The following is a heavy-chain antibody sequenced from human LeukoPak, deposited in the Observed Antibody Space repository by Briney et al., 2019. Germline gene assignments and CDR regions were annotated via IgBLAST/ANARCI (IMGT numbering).Heavy chain of an antibody. Sequence: GESLKISCKGSGYSFTSYWIAWVRQMPGKGLEWMGIFNPANSGTRYSPSFQGQVTISADKSISTAYLQWSSLKASDTAMYYCARREDKTGYSDYWGQGTLVTVSS. J-gene: IGHJ4*02. CDR2: FNPANSGT. CDR1: GYSFTSYW. CDR3: ARREDKTGYSDY. V-gene: IGHV5-51*01. D-gene: IGHD3-9*01.